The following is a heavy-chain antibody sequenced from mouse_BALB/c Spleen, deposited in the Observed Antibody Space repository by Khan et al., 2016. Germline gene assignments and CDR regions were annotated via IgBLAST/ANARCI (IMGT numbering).Heavy chain of an antibody. CDR2: IDPANGNT. CDR3: ARGTTGTTWFAY. V-gene: IGHV14-3*02. J-gene: IGHJ3*01. CDR1: GFNIKDTY. Sequence: VQLKQSGAELVKPGASVKLSCTASGFNIKDTYMHWVKQRPEQGLEWIGRIDPANGNTKYDPKFQGKATITADTSSNTAYLQLSSLTSEDTAVSYCARGTTGTTWFAYWGQGTLVTVSA. D-gene: IGHD1-2*01.